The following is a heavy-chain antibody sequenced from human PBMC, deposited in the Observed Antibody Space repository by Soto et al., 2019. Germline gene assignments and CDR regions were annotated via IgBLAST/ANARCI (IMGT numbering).Heavy chain of an antibody. CDR3: ARAVRSSWYDQ. CDR2: IGTVGDT. Sequence: GSLRLSCVVSGFTFSIYDMHWVRQVTGKGLEWVSGIGTVGDTYYAGSVKGRFTISRENARNSLYLQLNSLRVGDTAVYYCARAVRSSWYDQWGQGTLVTVSS. V-gene: IGHV3-13*01. CDR1: GFTFSIYD. J-gene: IGHJ5*02. D-gene: IGHD6-13*01.